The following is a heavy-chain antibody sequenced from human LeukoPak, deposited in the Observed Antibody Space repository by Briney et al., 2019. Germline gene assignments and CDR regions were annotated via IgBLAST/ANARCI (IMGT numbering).Heavy chain of an antibody. Sequence: EASVKVSCKASGYTFTGYDINWVRQATGQGLEWMGWMNPNSGNTGYAQKFQGRVTMTRNTSISTAYMELSSLRSEDTAVYYCAGYYYGSGSQSYAFDIWGQGTMVTVSS. D-gene: IGHD3-10*01. V-gene: IGHV1-8*01. J-gene: IGHJ3*02. CDR3: AGYYYGSGSQSYAFDI. CDR2: MNPNSGNT. CDR1: GYTFTGYD.